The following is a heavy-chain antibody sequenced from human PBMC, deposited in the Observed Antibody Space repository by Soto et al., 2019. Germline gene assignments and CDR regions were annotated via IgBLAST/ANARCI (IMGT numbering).Heavy chain of an antibody. V-gene: IGHV1-2*02. Sequence: QVQLVQSGAEVKKSGASVKVSCKASGYTFSDYFIQWLRQAPGQGLEWVAWINPKTAATNYAKKFLDRVTLTSDSSFRTAYLELTRLRPDATAFYYWARIKLGLDYYSGMDVWGQGTAVTGSS. CDR2: INPKTAAT. CDR1: GYTFSDYF. CDR3: ARIKLGLDYYSGMDV. J-gene: IGHJ6*02. D-gene: IGHD3-16*01.